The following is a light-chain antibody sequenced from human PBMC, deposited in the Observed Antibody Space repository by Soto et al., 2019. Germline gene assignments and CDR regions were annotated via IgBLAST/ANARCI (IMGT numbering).Light chain of an antibody. J-gene: IGLJ1*01. CDR2: EVS. CDR1: SSDVGGYNY. Sequence: QSALTQPASVSGSPGQSITISCTGTSSDVGGYNYVSWFQQHPGKAPKLMIYEVSNRPSGVSNRFSGSRSGNTASLTISGLQSEDEAEYYGNSYTNNNTFVFGTGTKLTVL. V-gene: IGLV2-14*01. CDR3: NSYTNNNTFV.